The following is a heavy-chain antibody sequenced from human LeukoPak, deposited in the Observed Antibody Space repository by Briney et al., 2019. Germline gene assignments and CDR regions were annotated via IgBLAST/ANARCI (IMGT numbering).Heavy chain of an antibody. CDR2: INPNSGGT. CDR1: GYTFTDYY. CDR3: ARDNSVGDNAWWFDP. D-gene: IGHD1-26*01. J-gene: IGHJ5*02. V-gene: IGHV1-2*02. Sequence: ASVKVSCKASGYTFTDYYMHWVRQAPGQGLEWMGWINPNSGGTNYAQKFQGRVTMTRDMSTSTDYMELSSLRSEDTAIYYCARDNSVGDNAWWFDPWGQGTLVTVSS.